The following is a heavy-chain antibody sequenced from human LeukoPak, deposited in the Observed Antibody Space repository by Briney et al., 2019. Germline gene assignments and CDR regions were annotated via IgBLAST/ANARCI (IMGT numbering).Heavy chain of an antibody. D-gene: IGHD3-10*01. CDR3: ARRAMVRGGTYFDY. CDR2: IYYSGST. V-gene: IGHV4-59*04. Sequence: PSETLSLTCTVSGGSISSYYWSWIRQPPGKGLEWIGYIYYSGSTYYNPSLKSRVTISVDTSKNQFSLKLSSVTAADTAVYYCARRAMVRGGTYFDYWGQGTLVTVSS. CDR1: GGSISSYY. J-gene: IGHJ4*02.